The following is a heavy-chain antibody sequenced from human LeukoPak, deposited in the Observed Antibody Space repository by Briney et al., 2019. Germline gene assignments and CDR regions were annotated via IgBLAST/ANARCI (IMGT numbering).Heavy chain of an antibody. CDR2: ISAYNGNT. CDR1: GYTFTSYG. V-gene: IGHV1-18*01. Sequence: ASVKVSCKASGYTFTSYGISWVRQAPGQGLEWMGWISAYNGNTNYAQKLQGRVTMTTDTSTSTAYMELRSLRSDDTAVYYCARDQLYSSSWYEHLDYWGQGTLVTVSS. D-gene: IGHD6-13*01. J-gene: IGHJ4*02. CDR3: ARDQLYSSSWYEHLDY.